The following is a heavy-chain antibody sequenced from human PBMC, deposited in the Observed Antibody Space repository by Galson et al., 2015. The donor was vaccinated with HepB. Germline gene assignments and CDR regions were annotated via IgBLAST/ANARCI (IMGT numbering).Heavy chain of an antibody. D-gene: IGHD1-26*01. CDR3: TRAVVGAHRRGDYYYMDV. CDR2: IRSKANSYAT. Sequence: SLRLSCAASGFTFSGSAMHWVRQASGKGLEWVGRIRSKANSYATAYAATGKIRITIARDDSKNTAYLHRNSRQTEDEAEYYCTRAVVGAHRRGDYYYMDVWGKGTTVTVSS. J-gene: IGHJ6*03. V-gene: IGHV3-73*01. CDR1: GFTFSGSA.